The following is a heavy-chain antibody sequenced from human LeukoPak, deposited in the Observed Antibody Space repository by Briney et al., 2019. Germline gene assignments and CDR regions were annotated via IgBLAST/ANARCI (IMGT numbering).Heavy chain of an antibody. D-gene: IGHD5/OR15-5a*01. CDR2: INYSGTT. CDR3: ARLKRAGAVSIVSHYFDL. Sequence: SETLSLTCTVSGGSIDVSINDYYWRWIRQSPGRGLELIAYINYSGTTHYNPSLESRATISVDTSENHFSLKLISVNAADTAVYFCARLKRAGAVSIVSHYFDLWGRGTLVTVSS. V-gene: IGHV4-61*03. J-gene: IGHJ2*01. CDR1: GGSIDVSINDYY.